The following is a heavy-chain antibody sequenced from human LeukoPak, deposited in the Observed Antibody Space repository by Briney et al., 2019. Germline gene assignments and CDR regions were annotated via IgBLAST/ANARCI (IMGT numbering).Heavy chain of an antibody. CDR2: IRSASATT. CDR1: GFTFSSYS. V-gene: IGHV3-48*01. CDR3: AKKGGYYYYYYYMDV. Sequence: GGSLRLSCAVSGFTFSSYSMNWVRQTPGKGLEWVSYIRSASATTHYADSVKGRFTISRDNSKNTLYLQMNSLRAEDTAVYYCAKKGGYYYYYYYMDVWGKGTTVTVSS. D-gene: IGHD5-12*01. J-gene: IGHJ6*03.